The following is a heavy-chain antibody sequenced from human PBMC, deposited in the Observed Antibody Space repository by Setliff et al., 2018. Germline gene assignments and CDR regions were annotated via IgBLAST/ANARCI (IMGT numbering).Heavy chain of an antibody. J-gene: IGHJ5*02. CDR3: AHFTVGYDISGYLFS. CDR2: IYWDDDK. Sequence: SGPTLVNPTQALALTCSFSGFSLTTNGVGVGWIRQPPGKAPEWLAFIYWDDDKRYNPSLKNRLTVAKDTSKNQVVLTMANVDPVDTATYYCAHFTVGYDISGYLFSWGQGTLVTVSS. D-gene: IGHD3-22*01. CDR1: GFSLTTNGVG. V-gene: IGHV2-5*02.